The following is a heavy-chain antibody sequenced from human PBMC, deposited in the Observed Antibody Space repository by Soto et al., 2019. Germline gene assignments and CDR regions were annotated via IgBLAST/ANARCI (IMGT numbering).Heavy chain of an antibody. D-gene: IGHD3-22*01. Sequence: GESLKISCKGSGYSFTSYWISWVRQMPGKGLEWMGRIDPSDSYTNYSPSFQGHVTMSADKSINTAYLQWSSLKASDSAMYYCARHKPFYYDNSGAWGQGSLVTVSS. CDR3: ARHKPFYYDNSGA. CDR2: IDPSDSYT. J-gene: IGHJ5*02. CDR1: GYSFTSYW. V-gene: IGHV5-10-1*01.